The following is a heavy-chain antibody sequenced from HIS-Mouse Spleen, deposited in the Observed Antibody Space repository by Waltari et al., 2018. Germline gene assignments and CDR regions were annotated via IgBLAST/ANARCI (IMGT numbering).Heavy chain of an antibody. CDR2: ISYDVSNK. V-gene: IGHV3-30*18. D-gene: IGHD6-19*01. Sequence: QVQLVESGGGVVQPGRSLRRSCAASGFTFSSYGMPWVRQAPGKGLEWVAVISYDVSNKYYADSVKGRFTISRDNSKNTLYLQMNSLRAEDTAVYYCAKASSGWLDYWGQGTLVTVSS. CDR3: AKASSGWLDY. CDR1: GFTFSSYG. J-gene: IGHJ4*02.